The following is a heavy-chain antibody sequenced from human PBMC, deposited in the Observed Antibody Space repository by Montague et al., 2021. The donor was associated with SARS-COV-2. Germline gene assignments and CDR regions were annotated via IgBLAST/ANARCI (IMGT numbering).Heavy chain of an antibody. J-gene: IGHJ4*02. CDR3: AHRRLHTGSFDY. CDR1: GFSLSTSGVG. CDR2: XYWDDDK. Sequence: PALVKPTQTLTLTCTFSGFSLSTSGVGVGWIRQPPGKALEWLALXYWDDDKRYNPSLKSRLTITKDTSKNQVVLTVTNMDPVDTATYYCAHRRLHTGSFDYWGQGALVTVSS. V-gene: IGHV2-5*02. D-gene: IGHD1-26*01.